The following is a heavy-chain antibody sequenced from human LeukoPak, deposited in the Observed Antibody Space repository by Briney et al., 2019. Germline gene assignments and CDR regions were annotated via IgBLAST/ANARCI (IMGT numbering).Heavy chain of an antibody. Sequence: SETLSLTCTVSGGSISSYYWSWIRQPAGKGLEWIGRIYTSGSTNYNPSLKSRVTMSVDTSKNQFSLKLSSVTAADTAVYYCARGFIPDYYDSRAFDIWGQGTMVTVSS. CDR3: ARGFIPDYYDSRAFDI. D-gene: IGHD3-22*01. V-gene: IGHV4-4*07. CDR1: GGSISSYY. CDR2: IYTSGST. J-gene: IGHJ3*02.